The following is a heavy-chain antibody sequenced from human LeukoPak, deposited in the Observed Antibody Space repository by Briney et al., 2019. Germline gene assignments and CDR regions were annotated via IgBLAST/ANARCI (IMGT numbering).Heavy chain of an antibody. CDR1: GGSISSYY. Sequence: SETLSLTCTVSGGSISSYYWSWIRQPPGKGLEWIGYIYYSGSTNYNPSLKSRVTISVDTSKSQFSLKLSSVTAADTAVYYCARDLLDGDYAYDAFDIWGQGTMVTVSS. D-gene: IGHD4-17*01. J-gene: IGHJ3*02. CDR3: ARDLLDGDYAYDAFDI. V-gene: IGHV4-59*01. CDR2: IYYSGST.